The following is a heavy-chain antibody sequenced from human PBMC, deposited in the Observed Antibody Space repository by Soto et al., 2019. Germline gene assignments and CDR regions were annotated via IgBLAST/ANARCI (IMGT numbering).Heavy chain of an antibody. Sequence: SETLSLTCTVSGGSISSSSYYWGWIRQPPGKGLEWIGSIYYSGSTYYNPSLKSRVTLSVDTSKNQFSLKLSSVTAADTAVYYCARLTSSGWYNWFDYWGQGTLVTVSS. CDR2: IYYSGST. CDR3: ARLTSSGWYNWFDY. J-gene: IGHJ4*02. V-gene: IGHV4-39*01. D-gene: IGHD6-19*01. CDR1: GGSISSSSYY.